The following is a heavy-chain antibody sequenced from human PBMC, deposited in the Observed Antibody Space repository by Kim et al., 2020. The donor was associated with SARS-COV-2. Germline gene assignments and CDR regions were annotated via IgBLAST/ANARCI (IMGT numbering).Heavy chain of an antibody. CDR2: IWYDGSNK. CDR1: GFTFSSYG. Sequence: GGSLRHSCAASGFTFSSYGMHWVRQAPGKGLEWVAVIWYDGSNKYYADSVKGRFTISRDNSKNTLYLQMNSLRAEDTAVYYCARDMKMGWFGELLFSIGAFDIWGQGTMVTVSS. CDR3: ARDMKMGWFGELLFSIGAFDI. D-gene: IGHD3-10*01. J-gene: IGHJ3*02. V-gene: IGHV3-33*01.